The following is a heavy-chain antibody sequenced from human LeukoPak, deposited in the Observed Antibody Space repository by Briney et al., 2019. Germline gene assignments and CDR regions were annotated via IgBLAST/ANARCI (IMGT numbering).Heavy chain of an antibody. CDR2: IYTSGST. Sequence: SETLYLTCTVSGGSISSYYWSWIRQPPGKGLEWIGYIYTSGSTNYNPSLKSRVTISVDTSKNQFSLKLSSVTAADTAVYYCARLLAPYYYYYMDVWGKGTTVTVSS. CDR1: GGSISSYY. CDR3: ARLLAPYYYYYMDV. J-gene: IGHJ6*03. V-gene: IGHV4-4*09.